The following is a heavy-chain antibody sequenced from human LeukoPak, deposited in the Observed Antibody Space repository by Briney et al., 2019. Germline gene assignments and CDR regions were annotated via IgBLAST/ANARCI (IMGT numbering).Heavy chain of an antibody. CDR3: AKDPDPLKYKTDRPYYYYGMDV. J-gene: IGHJ6*02. D-gene: IGHD1-14*01. V-gene: IGHV3-23*01. CDR2: ISGSGGST. CDR1: GFTFSSYA. Sequence: GGSLRLSCAASGFTFSSYAMSWVRQAPGKGLEWVSAISGSGGSTYYADSVKGRFTISRDNSKNTLYLQMNSLRAEDTAVYYCAKDPDPLKYKTDRPYYYYGMDVWGQGTTVTVSS.